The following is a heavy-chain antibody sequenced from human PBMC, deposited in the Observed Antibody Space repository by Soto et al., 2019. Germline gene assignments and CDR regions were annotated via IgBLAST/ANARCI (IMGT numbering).Heavy chain of an antibody. CDR1: GYSFTNYA. Sequence: ASVKVSCKASGYSFTNYAMHWVRQAPGQRPEWMGWISLGSGGTKLSQNFQGRLSLTRDTSANIAYTELSSLRSEDTAMYYCARAYCSPTICYNSDYWGQGTQVTVSS. D-gene: IGHD2-2*02. CDR3: ARAYCSPTICYNSDY. CDR2: ISLGSGGT. J-gene: IGHJ4*02. V-gene: IGHV1-3*01.